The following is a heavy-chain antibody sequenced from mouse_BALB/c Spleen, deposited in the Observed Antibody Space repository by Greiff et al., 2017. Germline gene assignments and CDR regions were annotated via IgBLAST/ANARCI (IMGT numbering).Heavy chain of an antibody. D-gene: IGHD2-12*01. Sequence: VKVVESGPGLVAPSQSLSITCTVSGFSLTSYGVHWVRQPPGKGLEWLGVIWAGGSTNYNSALMSRLSISKDNSKSQVFLKMNSLQTDDTAMYYCARDSRPRRDYYYAMDYWGQGTSVTVSS. CDR3: ARDSRPRRDYYYAMDY. CDR1: GFSLTSYG. V-gene: IGHV2-9*02. CDR2: IWAGGST. J-gene: IGHJ4*01.